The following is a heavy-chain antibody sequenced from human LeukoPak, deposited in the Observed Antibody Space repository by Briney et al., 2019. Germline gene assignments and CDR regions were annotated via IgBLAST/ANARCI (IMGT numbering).Heavy chain of an antibody. V-gene: IGHV4-34*01. CDR2: INHSGST. Sequence: SETLSLTCAVYGGSFSGYYWSWIRQPPGKGLEWIGEINHSGSTNYNPSLKSRVTISVDTSKNQFSLKLSSVTAADTAVYYCARGRGYSYGIRMAFDIWGQGTMVTVSS. CDR3: ARGRGYSYGIRMAFDI. D-gene: IGHD5-18*01. CDR1: GGSFSGYY. J-gene: IGHJ3*02.